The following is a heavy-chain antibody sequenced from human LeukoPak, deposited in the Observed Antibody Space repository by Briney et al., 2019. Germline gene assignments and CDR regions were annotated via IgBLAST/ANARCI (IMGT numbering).Heavy chain of an antibody. Sequence: ETLSLTCTVSGCSISSYYWSWIRQPPGKGLEWIGKGLEWIGYIYYSGNTNYNPSLKSRVTISVDTSKNQFSLKLSSVTAAVTAVYSCPWMRSDLMTTVTYFAYWGQGTLVNASS. J-gene: IGHJ4*02. V-gene: IGHV4-59*01. CDR2: IYYSGNT. CDR3: PWMRSDLMTTVTYFAY. D-gene: IGHD4-17*01. CDR1: GCSISSYY.